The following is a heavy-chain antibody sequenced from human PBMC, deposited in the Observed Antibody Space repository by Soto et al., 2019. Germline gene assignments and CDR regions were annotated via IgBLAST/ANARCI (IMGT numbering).Heavy chain of an antibody. CDR3: ARHDSEDIVVVFEA. CDR2: IYHSGST. V-gene: IGHV4-30-2*03. Sequence: SETLSLTCAVSGGSISSGGYSWSWIRQPPGKGLEWIGYIYHSGSTYYNPSLKSRVTISVDTSKNQFSLKLSSVTAADTAVYYCARHDSEDIVVVFEAWGQGTLVTVSS. J-gene: IGHJ5*02. D-gene: IGHD2-15*01. CDR1: GGSISSGGYS.